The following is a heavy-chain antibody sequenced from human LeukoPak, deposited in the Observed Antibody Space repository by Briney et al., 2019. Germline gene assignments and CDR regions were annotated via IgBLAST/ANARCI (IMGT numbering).Heavy chain of an antibody. D-gene: IGHD3-10*01. J-gene: IGHJ4*02. Sequence: GSLRLSCAASGFTFSSYAMSWVRQAPGKGLEWVSAISGSGGSTYYADSVKGRFTISRDNSKNTLYLQMNSLRAEDTAVYYCAKDLSLTMVRGVIFDYWGQGTLVTVSS. CDR1: GFTFSSYA. V-gene: IGHV3-23*01. CDR3: AKDLSLTMVRGVIFDY. CDR2: ISGSGGST.